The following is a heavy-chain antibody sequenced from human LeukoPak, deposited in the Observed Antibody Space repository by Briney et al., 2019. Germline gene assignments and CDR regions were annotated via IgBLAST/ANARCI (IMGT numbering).Heavy chain of an antibody. CDR2: ISGSGGST. J-gene: IGHJ4*02. CDR3: AKDAVYYYGSGSYYFDY. V-gene: IGHV3-23*01. CDR1: GFTFSSYA. Sequence: GGSLRLSCAASGFTFSSYAMSWVRQAPGKGLEWVSAISGSGGSTYYADSVKGRFTISRDNSKNTLYLQMNSLRAEDTAVYYCAKDAVYYYGSGSYYFDYWGQGTLATVSS. D-gene: IGHD3-10*01.